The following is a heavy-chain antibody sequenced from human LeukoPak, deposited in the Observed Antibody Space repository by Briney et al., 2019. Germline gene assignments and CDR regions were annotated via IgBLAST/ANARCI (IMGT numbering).Heavy chain of an antibody. J-gene: IGHJ4*02. CDR3: ARDVRYLGQLAGIDY. V-gene: IGHV1-18*01. D-gene: IGHD6-6*01. CDR1: GYSFTGYG. CDR2: ISAYNGNT. Sequence: GASGKVSCKASGYSFTGYGISWVRQAPGQGLEWMGWISAYNGNTNYAQKLQGRVTMTTDTSTSTAYMELRSLRSDDTAVYYCARDVRYLGQLAGIDYWGQGTLVTVSS.